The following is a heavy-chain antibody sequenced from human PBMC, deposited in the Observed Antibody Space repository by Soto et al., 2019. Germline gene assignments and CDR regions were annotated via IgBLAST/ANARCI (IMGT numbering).Heavy chain of an antibody. CDR2: IYYSGST. CDR1: DASFSSYY. Sequence: SETLSLTCTVSDASFSSYYWVWIRQPPGKGLEWIGHIYYSGSTKYNPSLRSRVTMSVDMSKSQFSLKVTSVTAADTAVYFCARAHAPTLPFDFWGQGTLVTVSS. J-gene: IGHJ4*02. V-gene: IGHV4-59*01. D-gene: IGHD2-15*01. CDR3: ARAHAPTLPFDF.